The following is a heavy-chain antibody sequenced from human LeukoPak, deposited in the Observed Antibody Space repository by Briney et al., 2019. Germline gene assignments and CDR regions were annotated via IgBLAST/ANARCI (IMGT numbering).Heavy chain of an antibody. Sequence: AASVKVSCKASGYTFTGYYMHWVRQATGQGLEWMGWMNPNSGNTGYAQKFQGRVTITRNTSISTAYMELSSLRSEDTAVYYCARGRSDETADYWGQGTLVTVSS. CDR1: GYTFTGYY. J-gene: IGHJ4*02. CDR3: ARGRSDETADY. CDR2: MNPNSGNT. V-gene: IGHV1-8*03.